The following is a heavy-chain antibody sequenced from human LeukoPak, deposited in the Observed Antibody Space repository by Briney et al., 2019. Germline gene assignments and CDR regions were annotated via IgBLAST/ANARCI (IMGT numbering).Heavy chain of an antibody. CDR2: INPGNGIT. D-gene: IGHD2-2*02. V-gene: IGHV1-3*03. CDR3: TLYIH. Sequence: ASVKVSCKASGYTFTNHDMHWVRQAPGQRLEWMGWINPGNGITKYSQEFQDRVTITRDTSASTVYMELSRLTSEDMAIYYCTLYIHWGQGTQVTVSS. CDR1: GYTFTNHD. J-gene: IGHJ4*02.